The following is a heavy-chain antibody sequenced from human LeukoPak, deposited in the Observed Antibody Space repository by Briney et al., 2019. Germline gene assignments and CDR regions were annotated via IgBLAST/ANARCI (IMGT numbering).Heavy chain of an antibody. CDR3: ARNNGMDV. CDR1: GFTFSTYW. Sequence: SGGSLRLSCAASGFTFSTYWMNWVRQAPGRGPEWVANMNRDGSETYYLDSVKGRFTISKDNAKNSLYLQMNSLRAEDTALYHCARNNGMDVWGQGTTVIVSS. J-gene: IGHJ6*02. V-gene: IGHV3-7*03. CDR2: MNRDGSET.